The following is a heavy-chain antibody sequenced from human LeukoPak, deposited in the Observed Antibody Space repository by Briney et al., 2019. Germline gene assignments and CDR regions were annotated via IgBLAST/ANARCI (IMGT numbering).Heavy chain of an antibody. J-gene: IGHJ4*02. CDR2: IHPDSSDK. CDR1: GFTFRHSW. CDR3: TRLPRETAGDY. D-gene: IGHD1-14*01. V-gene: IGHV3-7*03. Sequence: GGSLRLSCEASGFTFRHSWLSWIRQTPGKGLEWVANIHPDSSDKFYVDSMEGRFTISRDNTKNSLYLQIDNARLDDTGLYYCTRLPRETAGDYWGQGVPVIVSS.